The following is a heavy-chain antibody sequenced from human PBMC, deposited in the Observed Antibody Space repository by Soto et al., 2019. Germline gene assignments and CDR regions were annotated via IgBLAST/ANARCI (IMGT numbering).Heavy chain of an antibody. CDR2: IIPIFGTA. J-gene: IGHJ6*02. D-gene: IGHD3-10*02. V-gene: IGHV1-69*01. Sequence: QVQLVQSGAEVKKPGSSVKVSCKASGGTFSSYAISWVRQAPGQGLEWMGGIIPIFGTANYAQKFQGRVTITADESTSTAYMELSSLRSEDTAVYYCASAIYFRGLYYYYGMDVWGQGTTVTVSS. CDR3: ASAIYFRGLYYYYGMDV. CDR1: GGTFSSYA.